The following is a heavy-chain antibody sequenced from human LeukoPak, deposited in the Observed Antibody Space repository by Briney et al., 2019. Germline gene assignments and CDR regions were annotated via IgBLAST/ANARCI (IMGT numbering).Heavy chain of an antibody. J-gene: IGHJ4*02. CDR1: GGSFSGYY. D-gene: IGHD6-6*01. Sequence: SETLSLTCAVYGGSFSGYYWSWIRQPPGKGLEWIGEINHSGSTNYNPPLKSRVTISVDTSENQFSLKLSSVTAADTAVYYCASSSSGTAYNYWGQGTLVTVSS. V-gene: IGHV4-34*01. CDR3: ASSSSGTAYNY. CDR2: INHSGST.